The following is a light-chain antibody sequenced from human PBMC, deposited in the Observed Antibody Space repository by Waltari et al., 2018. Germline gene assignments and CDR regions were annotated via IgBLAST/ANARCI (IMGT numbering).Light chain of an antibody. CDR3: MQGIDLWT. CDR2: EVS. Sequence: DIVMTQTPLSLSVTPGQPASISCKSSQSLLHSDGKTYLYWYLQKPGQSPQLLMYEVSSRFSGVPDMFSGSGSGTDFTLKISRVEADDVGIYYCMQGIDLWTFGQGTKVEIK. V-gene: IGKV2-29*02. CDR1: QSLLHSDGKTY. J-gene: IGKJ1*01.